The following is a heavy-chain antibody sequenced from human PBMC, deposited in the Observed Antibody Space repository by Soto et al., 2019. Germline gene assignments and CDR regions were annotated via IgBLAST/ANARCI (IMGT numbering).Heavy chain of an antibody. CDR1: GFTFSSYG. CDR2: ISYDGSNK. Sequence: PAGSLRLSCAASGFTFSSYGMHWVRQAPGKGLEWVAVISYDGSNKYYADSVKGRFTISRDNSKNTLYLQMNSLRAEDTSVYYCAKDPGIVGATTISGAFDIWGQGTMVTVSS. J-gene: IGHJ3*02. CDR3: AKDPGIVGATTISGAFDI. D-gene: IGHD1-26*01. V-gene: IGHV3-30*18.